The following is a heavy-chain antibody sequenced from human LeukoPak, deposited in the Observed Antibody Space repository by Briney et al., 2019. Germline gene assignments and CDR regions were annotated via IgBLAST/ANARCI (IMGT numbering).Heavy chain of an antibody. CDR3: ARDRTRDGYNQGRVFDY. Sequence: PGGSLRLSCAASRFTFCNYAMHWVRQAPGKGLEWVAVISYDGSNKYYADSVKGRFTISRDISKNTLYLQMNSLRAEDTAVYYCARDRTRDGYNQGRVFDYWGQGTLVTVSS. CDR2: ISYDGSNK. V-gene: IGHV3-30-3*01. J-gene: IGHJ4*02. D-gene: IGHD5-24*01. CDR1: RFTFCNYA.